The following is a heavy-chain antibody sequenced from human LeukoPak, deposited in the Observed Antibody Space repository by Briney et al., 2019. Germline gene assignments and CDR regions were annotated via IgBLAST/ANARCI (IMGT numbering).Heavy chain of an antibody. CDR2: IYYSGST. Sequence: SETLSLTCTVSGGSISSYYWSWIRQPPGKGLEWIGYIYYSGSTNYDPSLKSRVTISVDTSKNQFSLKLSSVTAADTAVYYCAREVASAGLDYWGQGTLVTVSS. CDR1: GGSISSYY. J-gene: IGHJ4*02. D-gene: IGHD5-12*01. CDR3: AREVASAGLDY. V-gene: IGHV4-59*01.